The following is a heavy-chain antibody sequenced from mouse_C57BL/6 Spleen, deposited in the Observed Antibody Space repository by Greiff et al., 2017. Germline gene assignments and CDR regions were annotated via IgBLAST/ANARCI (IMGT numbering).Heavy chain of an antibody. CDR1: GYTFTDYN. D-gene: IGHD2-4*01. V-gene: IGHV1-22*01. Sequence: VQLQQSGPELVKPGASVKMSCKASGYTFTDYNMHWVKQSHGKSLEWIGYINPNNGGTSYNQKFKGKATLTVNKSSSTAYMGRRSLTSEDSAVYYCARTYDYDGYFDVWGTGTTVTVSS. CDR2: INPNNGGT. J-gene: IGHJ1*03. CDR3: ARTYDYDGYFDV.